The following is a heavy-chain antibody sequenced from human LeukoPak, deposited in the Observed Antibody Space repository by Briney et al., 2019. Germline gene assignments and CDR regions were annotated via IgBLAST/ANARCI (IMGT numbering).Heavy chain of an antibody. J-gene: IGHJ4*02. CDR2: INPKNGDR. V-gene: IGHV1-2*02. Sequence: ASVKVSCKTSGYTFIDYYMHWVRQAPGQGLVWMGWINPKNGDRNYAQKFQGRVTITRDTSIRTVYMELSSLTSDDTAVYFCARRRKHDYWGQGTRVTVSS. CDR1: GYTFIDYY. CDR3: ARRRKHDY.